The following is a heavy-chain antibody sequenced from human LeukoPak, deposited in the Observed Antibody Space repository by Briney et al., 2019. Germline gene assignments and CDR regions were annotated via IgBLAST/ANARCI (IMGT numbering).Heavy chain of an antibody. V-gene: IGHV1-69*05. CDR1: GGTFSSYA. CDR2: IIPIFGTA. Sequence: SVKVSCTASGGTFSSYAISWVRQAPGQGLEWMGGIIPIFGTANYAQKFQGRVTITTDESTSTAYMELSSLRSEDTAVYYCARAIAAAGTSVFWFDPWGQGTLVTVSS. D-gene: IGHD6-13*01. J-gene: IGHJ5*02. CDR3: ARAIAAAGTSVFWFDP.